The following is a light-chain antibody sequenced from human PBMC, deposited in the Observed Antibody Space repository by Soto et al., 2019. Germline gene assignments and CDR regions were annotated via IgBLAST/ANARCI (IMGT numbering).Light chain of an antibody. CDR3: TSYTTSNTLL. CDR1: SSDIGAYSY. CDR2: EVD. Sequence: QSALTQPASVSGSPGQSITISCTGTSSDIGAYSYVSWYQHHPGTAPKLMIYEVDSRPSGVSNRFSGSKSGNTASLTISGLRAEDEADYYCTSYTTSNTLLFGGGTKLTVL. V-gene: IGLV2-14*01. J-gene: IGLJ2*01.